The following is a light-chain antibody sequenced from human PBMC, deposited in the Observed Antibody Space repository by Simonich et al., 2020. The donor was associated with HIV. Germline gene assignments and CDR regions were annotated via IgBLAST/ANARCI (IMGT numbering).Light chain of an antibody. CDR2: KAA. Sequence: DIQMPQSPSPLSASVVDRVTTTCRATQSINSWFAWYQQKPGIAPKLLIYKAASLESVVPSRFSGSGSGTEFTLTISSLQPDDFATYYCQQYHNYYTFGQGTKLEIK. CDR3: QQYHNYYT. CDR1: QSINSW. V-gene: IGKV1-5*03. J-gene: IGKJ2*01.